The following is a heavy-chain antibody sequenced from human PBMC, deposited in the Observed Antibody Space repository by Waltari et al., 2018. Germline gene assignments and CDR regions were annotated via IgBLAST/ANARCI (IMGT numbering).Heavy chain of an antibody. Sequence: QVQLVQSGSAVKKRGSSVKVSCKASGGSFSRYAISWVRQAPGQGVVWMGGSIPSVGTANCAQKIQGRVTMTVDESTGTAYMELGSLRSEDTAVDYCARDPSSGWQYYSDYWGEGTLVTVSS. CDR2: SIPSVGTA. V-gene: IGHV1-69*01. J-gene: IGHJ4*02. CDR1: GGSFSRYA. CDR3: ARDPSSGWQYYSDY. D-gene: IGHD6-19*01.